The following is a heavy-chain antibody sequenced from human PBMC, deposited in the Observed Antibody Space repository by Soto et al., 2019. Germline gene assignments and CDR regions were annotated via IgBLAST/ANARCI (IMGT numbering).Heavy chain of an antibody. Sequence: ASVKVSCKASGYTFTSYGISWVRQAPGQGLEWMGWINAGNGNTKYSQKFQGRVTITRDTSASTAYMELSSLRSEDTAVYYCARTPRCSYRYFDYWGQGTLVTVSS. CDR1: GYTFTSYG. J-gene: IGHJ4*02. V-gene: IGHV1-3*01. D-gene: IGHD3-16*02. CDR3: ARTPRCSYRYFDY. CDR2: INAGNGNT.